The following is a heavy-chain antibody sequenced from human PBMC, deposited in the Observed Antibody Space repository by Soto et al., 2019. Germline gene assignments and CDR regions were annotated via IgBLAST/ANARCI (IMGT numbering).Heavy chain of an antibody. D-gene: IGHD6-6*01. Sequence: GGSLRLSCAASGFTFSSYAMSWVRQAPGKGLEWVSAISGSGGSTYYADSVKGRFTISRDNSKNTLYLQMNSLRAEDTAVYYCANLRGGIAARPYYYGMDVWGPGTTVNVSS. CDR1: GFTFSSYA. CDR2: ISGSGGST. J-gene: IGHJ6*02. V-gene: IGHV3-23*01. CDR3: ANLRGGIAARPYYYGMDV.